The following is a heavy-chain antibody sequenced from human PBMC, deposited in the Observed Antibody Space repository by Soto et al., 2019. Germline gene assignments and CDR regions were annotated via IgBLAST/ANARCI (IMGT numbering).Heavy chain of an antibody. CDR2: ISSSSSYI. CDR1: GFTFSSYS. V-gene: IGHV3-21*01. D-gene: IGHD6-13*01. CDR3: ARDGGIAADLTGNFDY. J-gene: IGHJ4*02. Sequence: GGSLRLSCAASGFTFSSYSMNWVRQAPGKGLEWVSSISSSSSYIYYADSVKGRFTISRDNAKNSLYLQMNSLRAEDTAVYYCARDGGIAADLTGNFDYWGQGTLVTVSS.